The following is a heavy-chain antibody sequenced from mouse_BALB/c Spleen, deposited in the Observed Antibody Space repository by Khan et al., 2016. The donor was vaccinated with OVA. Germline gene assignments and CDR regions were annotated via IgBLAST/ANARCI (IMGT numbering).Heavy chain of an antibody. D-gene: IGHD1-2*01. CDR2: IHPSDSET. CDR1: GTFFGSYW. CDR3: ARGTTASAWYFAV. Sequence: QVQLQQPGAELVRPGASVQLSCKASGTFFGSYWMNWAKPRPGQGSGWIGLIHPSDSETRLNQKFQDQATLPVDKSSSTAYMQLSSPTSEDSAVCYCARGTTASAWYFAVWGAGTTVTVSS. V-gene: IGHV1S126*01. J-gene: IGHJ1*01.